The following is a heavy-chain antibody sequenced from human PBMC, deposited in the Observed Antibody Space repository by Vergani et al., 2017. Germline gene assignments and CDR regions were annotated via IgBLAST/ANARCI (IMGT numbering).Heavy chain of an antibody. CDR3: ARDPKSYCSGGSCFSVWGAFDI. J-gene: IGHJ3*02. CDR1: GDSFRSNKW. D-gene: IGHD2-15*01. V-gene: IGHV4-4*03. Sequence: QVQLQESGPGLEKPPGTLSLTCAVSGDSFRSNKWWTWVRQSPGKTLEWIGEISHSGSTNYNPSLKGRVTLSLDTSKNQFSLRLSSVTAADTAVYYCARDPKSYCSGGSCFSVWGAFDIWGRGTTVTVSS. CDR2: ISHSGST.